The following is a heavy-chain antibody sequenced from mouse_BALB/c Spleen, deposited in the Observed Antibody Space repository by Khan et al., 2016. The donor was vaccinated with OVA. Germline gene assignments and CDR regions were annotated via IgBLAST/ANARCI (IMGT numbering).Heavy chain of an antibody. Sequence: VQLQESGPELVKPGASVKMSCKASGFTFINYYIHWVKQRPGQGLEWIGWIYPGDGRTKYNEKFKGKTTLTTDKSSSTTHMLLSSLTSEDSAIYFCAISYYGSFWYFDVWGAGTTVTVSS. CDR1: GFTFINYY. CDR3: AISYYGSFWYFDV. D-gene: IGHD1-1*01. CDR2: IYPGDGRT. V-gene: IGHV1S56*01. J-gene: IGHJ1*01.